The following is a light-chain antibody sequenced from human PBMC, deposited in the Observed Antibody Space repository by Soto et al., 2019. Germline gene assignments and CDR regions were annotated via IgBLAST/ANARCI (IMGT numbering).Light chain of an antibody. Sequence: DIQMTQSPCCSSASVGDRVTITCRASQSISTYLHWYQQKPGKALNLLIYAASTLQSGVPSRCSGSGSGTDFTLTSSSLQPEDFATYFCQHGYSTPLTFGGGTKVGIK. CDR1: QSISTY. CDR3: QHGYSTPLT. J-gene: IGKJ4*01. CDR2: AAS. V-gene: IGKV1-39*01.